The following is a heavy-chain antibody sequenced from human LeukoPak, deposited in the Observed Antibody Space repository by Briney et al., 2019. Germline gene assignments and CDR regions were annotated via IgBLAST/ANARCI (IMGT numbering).Heavy chain of an antibody. CDR2: IFYSGST. D-gene: IGHD6-19*01. V-gene: IGHV4-39*07. Sequence: PSETLSLTCTVSGGSISTSNYYWGWIRQPPGKGLEWIGNIFYSGSTYYSPSLKSRVTISLDTSRNQFSLKLTSVTAADTAVYYCTRSFPVAGSTSYYYYYYMDVWGKGTTVTISS. CDR3: TRSFPVAGSTSYYYYYYMDV. J-gene: IGHJ6*03. CDR1: GGSISTSNYY.